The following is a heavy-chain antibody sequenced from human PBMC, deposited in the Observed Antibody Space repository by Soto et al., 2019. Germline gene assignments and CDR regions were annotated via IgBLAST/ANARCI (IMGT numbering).Heavy chain of an antibody. J-gene: IGHJ5*02. CDR2: IYPGDSDT. D-gene: IGHD3-16*01. V-gene: IGHV5-51*01. CDR1: GYSFSNYW. Sequence: GESLKISCKGSGYSFSNYWIGWVRQMPGKGLEWMGIIYPGDSDTRYNPSFQGQVTISVDKSTSTASLQWNSLESSDTAIYYCARPEIPTRSDDYDYPFDLWGQGTLVTVSS. CDR3: ARPEIPTRSDDYDYPFDL.